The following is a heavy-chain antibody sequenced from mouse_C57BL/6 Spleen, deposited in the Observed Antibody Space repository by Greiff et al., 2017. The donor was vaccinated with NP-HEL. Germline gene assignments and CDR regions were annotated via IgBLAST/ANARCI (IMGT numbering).Heavy chain of an antibody. CDR2: IDPSDSYT. J-gene: IGHJ4*01. D-gene: IGHD1-1*01. CDR3: AILLRNYYAMDY. CDR1: GYTFTSYW. Sequence: QVQLQQSGAELVMPGASVKLSCKASGYTFTSYWMHWVKQRPGQGLEWIGEIDPSDSYTNYNQKFKGKSTLTVDKSSSTAYMQLSSLTSEDSAVYYCAILLRNYYAMDYWGQRTSVTVSS. V-gene: IGHV1-69*01.